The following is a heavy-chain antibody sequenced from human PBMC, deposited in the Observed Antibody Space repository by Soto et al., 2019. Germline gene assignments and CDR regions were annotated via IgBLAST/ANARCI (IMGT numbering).Heavy chain of an antibody. CDR2: VNWNGRTK. V-gene: IGHV3-20*04. J-gene: IGHJ4*02. D-gene: IGHD3-9*01. CDR3: ARASPRGRYFDWLIFPLGH. CDR1: GFCFDDYG. Sequence: AGGSLTLSCAASGFCFDDYGMSWVRQVPGKRLEWVAGVNWNGRTKDYVDSVKGRFTISRDTAKSSVYRQMNSLRAEDTALYFCARASPRGRYFDWLIFPLGHWGQGTLVTSPQ.